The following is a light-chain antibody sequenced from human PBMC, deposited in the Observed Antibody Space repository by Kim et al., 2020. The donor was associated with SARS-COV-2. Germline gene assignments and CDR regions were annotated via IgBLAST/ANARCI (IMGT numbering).Light chain of an antibody. J-gene: IGLJ1*01. CDR1: NIGGHS. V-gene: IGLV3-21*01. Sequence: PGQTARITCGGNNIGGHSVHWYQQKPGQAPVLVIYYDSDRPSGIPARFSGSKAATTATLTISRVEAGDEADYYCQVWDTDTDDYVFGTGTKVTVL. CDR2: YDS. CDR3: QVWDTDTDDYV.